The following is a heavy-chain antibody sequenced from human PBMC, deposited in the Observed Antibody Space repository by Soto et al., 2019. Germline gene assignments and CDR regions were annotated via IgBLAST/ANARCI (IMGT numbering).Heavy chain of an antibody. D-gene: IGHD3-16*02. J-gene: IGHJ3*02. CDR3: ATKETFGGVIVRAPDAFDI. V-gene: IGHV4-59*01. Sequence: SETLSLTCTVSGGSISSYYWSWIRQPPGKGLEWIGYIYYSGSTNYNPSLKSRVTISVDTSKNQFSLKLSSVTAADTAVYYCATKETFGGVIVRAPDAFDIWGQGAMVTVSS. CDR2: IYYSGST. CDR1: GGSISSYY.